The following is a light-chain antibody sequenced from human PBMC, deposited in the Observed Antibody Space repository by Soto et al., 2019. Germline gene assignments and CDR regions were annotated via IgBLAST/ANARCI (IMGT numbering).Light chain of an antibody. CDR1: QTISSSY. V-gene: IGKV3-20*01. Sequence: EIELTQSPGTLSLSPGERATLSCRASQTISSSYLAWYQQKPGQSPRLLIYGPSSRATGISDRFSGSGSGTDLTLPISRLEPEDFAVYYCQQYRSRPWTFGQGTSVEIK. CDR3: QQYRSRPWT. J-gene: IGKJ1*01. CDR2: GPS.